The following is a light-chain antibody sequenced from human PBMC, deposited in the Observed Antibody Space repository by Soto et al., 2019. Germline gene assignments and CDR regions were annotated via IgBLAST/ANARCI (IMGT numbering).Light chain of an antibody. CDR3: AAWDDSLSGLWV. Sequence: QSVLTQPPSASGTPGQRVTISCSGSSSNIGSNYVYWYQQLPGTAPKLLIYRNNQRPSGVPDRFSGSKSGTSASLAISGLRSEDEADYYCAAWDDSLSGLWVFGVGTKVTVL. V-gene: IGLV1-47*01. CDR1: SSNIGSNY. CDR2: RNN. J-gene: IGLJ3*02.